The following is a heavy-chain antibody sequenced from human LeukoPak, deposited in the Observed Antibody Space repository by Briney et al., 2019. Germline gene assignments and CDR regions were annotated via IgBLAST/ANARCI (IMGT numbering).Heavy chain of an antibody. CDR2: IYYSGST. V-gene: IGHV4-39*01. D-gene: IGHD3-10*01. J-gene: IGHJ4*02. Sequence: SETLSLTCTVSGGSISSSSYYWGWIRQPPGKGLEWIGSIYYSGSTYYNPSLKSRVTIYVDTSKNQISLKLNSVTAADTAVYYCARITGFGESPDYWGQGTLVTVSS. CDR1: GGSISSSSYY. CDR3: ARITGFGESPDY.